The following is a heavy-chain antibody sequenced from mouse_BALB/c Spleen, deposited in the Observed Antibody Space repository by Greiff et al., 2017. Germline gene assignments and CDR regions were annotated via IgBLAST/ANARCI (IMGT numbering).Heavy chain of an antibody. CDR1: GFTFTDYY. CDR2: IRNKANGYTT. D-gene: IGHD1-1*01. J-gene: IGHJ4*01. Sequence: EVQGVESGGGLVQPGGSLRLSCATSGFTFTDYYMSWVRQPPGKALEWLGFIRNKANGYTTEYSASVKGRFTISRDNSQSILYLQMNTLRAEDSATYYCARDRGTVVATDAMDYWGQGTSVTVSS. CDR3: ARDRGTVVATDAMDY. V-gene: IGHV7-3*02.